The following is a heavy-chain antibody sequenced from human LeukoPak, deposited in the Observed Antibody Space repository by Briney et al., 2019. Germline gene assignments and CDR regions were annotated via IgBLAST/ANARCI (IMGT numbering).Heavy chain of an antibody. CDR2: ISYDGKDK. J-gene: IGHJ4*02. V-gene: IGHV3-33*08. D-gene: IGHD7-27*01. Sequence: GRSLRLSCATSGFTFSNFGMNWVRQAPGKGLQWVAFISYDGKDKYYSDSVKGRFTISRDNSKNTLYLQMNSLRAEDTAVYYCARGSRTGELYFDYWGQGTLVTVSS. CDR3: ARGSRTGELYFDY. CDR1: GFTFSNFG.